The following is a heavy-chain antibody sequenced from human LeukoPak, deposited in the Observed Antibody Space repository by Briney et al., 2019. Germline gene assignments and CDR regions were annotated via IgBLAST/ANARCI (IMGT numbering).Heavy chain of an antibody. D-gene: IGHD3-10*01. CDR3: ARGAELLWFGELLHGGWFDP. J-gene: IGHJ5*02. CDR2: ISSSSSYI. V-gene: IGHV3-21*01. CDR1: GFTFSSYS. Sequence: PGGSLRLSCAASGFTFSSYSMNWVRQAPGKGLEWVSSISSSSSYIYYADSVKGRFTISRDNAKNSLYLQMNSLRAEDTAVYYCARGAELLWFGELLHGGWFDPWGQGTLVTVSS.